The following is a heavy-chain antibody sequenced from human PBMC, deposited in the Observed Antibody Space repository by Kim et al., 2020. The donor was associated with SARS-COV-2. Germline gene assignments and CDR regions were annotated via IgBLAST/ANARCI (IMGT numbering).Heavy chain of an antibody. CDR2: ISSSSSYI. J-gene: IGHJ4*02. D-gene: IGHD5-18*01. V-gene: IGHV3-21*01. CDR1: GFTFSSYS. Sequence: GGSLRLSCAASGFTFSSYSMNWVRQAPGKGLEWVSSISSSSSYIYYADSVKGRFTISRDNAKNSLYLQMNSLRAEDTAVYYCARDFISEYSYVGGGNDYWGQGTLVTVSS. CDR3: ARDFISEYSYVGGGNDY.